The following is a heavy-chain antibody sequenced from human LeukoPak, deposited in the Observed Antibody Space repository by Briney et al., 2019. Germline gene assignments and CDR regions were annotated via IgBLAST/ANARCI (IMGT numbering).Heavy chain of an antibody. Sequence: SETLSLTCTVSGGSISSYYWSWIRQPPGKGLEWIGYIYYSGSTNYNPSLKSRVTISVDTSKNQFSLKLSSVTAADTAVYYCARVNVKDYYDSSGYPNPNWFDPWGQGTLVTVPS. J-gene: IGHJ5*02. V-gene: IGHV4-59*01. D-gene: IGHD3-22*01. CDR2: IYYSGST. CDR1: GGSISSYY. CDR3: ARVNVKDYYDSSGYPNPNWFDP.